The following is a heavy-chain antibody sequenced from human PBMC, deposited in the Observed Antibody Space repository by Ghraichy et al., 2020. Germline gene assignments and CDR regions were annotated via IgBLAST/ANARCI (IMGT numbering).Heavy chain of an antibody. J-gene: IGHJ6*01. CDR1: GDSITSTNW. CDR2: IYHSGIT. D-gene: IGHD3-10*01. Sequence: SQTLSLTCTVSGDSITSTNWWWCVRHPARKGLGCIGGIYHSGITDYNPALKSRITISVAKPKNQFSLKLTAVTAADTADYYCARDLVEYYYVGMDVWVPGTTVTVSA. CDR3: ARDLVEYYYVGMDV. V-gene: IGHV4-4*02.